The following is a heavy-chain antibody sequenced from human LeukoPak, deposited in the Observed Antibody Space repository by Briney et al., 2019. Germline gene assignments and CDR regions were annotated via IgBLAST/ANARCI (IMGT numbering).Heavy chain of an antibody. CDR2: IYTSGST. D-gene: IGHD1-26*01. Sequence: SETLSLTCTVSGGSISSYYWSWIRQPAGKGLEWIGRIYTSGSTNYNPSLKSRVTMSVDTSKNQFSLKLSSVTAADTAVYYCARESGSYSYYYYYMDVWGKGTTVTVSS. CDR1: GGSISSYY. V-gene: IGHV4-4*07. CDR3: ARESGSYSYYYYYMDV. J-gene: IGHJ6*03.